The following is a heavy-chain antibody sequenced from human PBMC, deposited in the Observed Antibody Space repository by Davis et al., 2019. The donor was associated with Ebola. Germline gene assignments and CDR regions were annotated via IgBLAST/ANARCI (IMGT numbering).Heavy chain of an antibody. J-gene: IGHJ4*02. CDR1: GGSISTSSYY. CDR2: TRYSGNT. CDR3: ARHPGPDY. V-gene: IGHV4-39*01. Sequence: MPSETLSLTCTVPGGSISTSSYYWGWIRQPPGKGLEWIGSTRYSGNTYYNPSLKRRVTISIDTSKNHFSLKLSSVTAADTAVYYCARHPGPDYWGQGTLVTVSS.